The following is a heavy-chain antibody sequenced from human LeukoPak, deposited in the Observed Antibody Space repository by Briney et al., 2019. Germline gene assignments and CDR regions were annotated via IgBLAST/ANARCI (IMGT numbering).Heavy chain of an antibody. CDR3: ARCTSTSCYNFDY. J-gene: IGHJ4*02. Sequence: NPSETPSLTCAVYGGSFSGYYWSWICQPPGKGLEWIGEINHSGSTNYNPSLKSRVTISVDTSKNQFSLNLNSVTAADTAVYYCARCTSTSCYNFDYWGQGTLLTVSS. D-gene: IGHD2-2*02. V-gene: IGHV4-34*01. CDR2: INHSGST. CDR1: GGSFSGYY.